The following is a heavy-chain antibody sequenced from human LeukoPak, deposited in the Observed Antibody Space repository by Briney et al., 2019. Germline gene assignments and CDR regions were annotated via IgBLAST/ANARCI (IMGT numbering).Heavy chain of an antibody. CDR2: ISGSGGST. Sequence: GGSLRLSCAASGFTFSSYWMHWVRQAPGRGLEWASVISGSGGSTYYADSVEGRFTVSRGNSKNTLYLQMNSLRAEDTAVYYCAKDRSIGTYYTFDHWGQGTLVTVSS. D-gene: IGHD1-26*01. V-gene: IGHV3-23*01. J-gene: IGHJ4*02. CDR3: AKDRSIGTYYTFDH. CDR1: GFTFSSYW.